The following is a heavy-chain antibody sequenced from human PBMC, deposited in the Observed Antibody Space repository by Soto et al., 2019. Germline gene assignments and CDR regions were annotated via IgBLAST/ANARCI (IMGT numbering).Heavy chain of an antibody. CDR3: GRGGQRVPTVPVG. Sequence: QVQLQGSGPGLVKPSETLSLTCTVSGGSISSFYWIWIRQPPGKGLEWFGYSDYSGSNKYNPPLKSRVTISVDTSKNELSLELTSVTDADTAVYYCGRGGQRVPTVPVGWGQGTPVTVSS. D-gene: IGHD4-17*01. CDR2: SDYSGSN. V-gene: IGHV4-59*01. CDR1: GGSISSFY. J-gene: IGHJ4*02.